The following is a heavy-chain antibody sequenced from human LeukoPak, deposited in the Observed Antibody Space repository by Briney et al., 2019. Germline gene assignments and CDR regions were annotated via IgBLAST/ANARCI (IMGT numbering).Heavy chain of an antibody. Sequence: SDTLSLTCTVSGGSISSHFWSWIRQPPGKGLEWIGYNYDSGSTNYNPSLKSRVTISVDTSKNQFSLKLSSVTAADTAVYYCARRAYCGGDCYYLDYWGQGTLVTVSS. J-gene: IGHJ4*02. CDR2: NYDSGST. D-gene: IGHD2-21*02. CDR1: GGSISSHF. CDR3: ARRAYCGGDCYYLDY. V-gene: IGHV4-59*07.